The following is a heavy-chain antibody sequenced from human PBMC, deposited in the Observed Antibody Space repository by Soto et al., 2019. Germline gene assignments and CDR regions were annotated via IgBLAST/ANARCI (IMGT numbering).Heavy chain of an antibody. Sequence: QVQLMQSGAEVKKPGASVKVSCKASGDTFTDYYIHGVRQAPGQGLEWMGTVNPSGGHTTYAQHFLGRVTMTRDTSTSQLYMELTSLTSDDTAIYYCARGGNVVVVTAALDYWGQGTLVTVSS. CDR2: VNPSGGHT. CDR3: ARGGNVVVVTAALDY. V-gene: IGHV1-46*01. D-gene: IGHD2-21*02. J-gene: IGHJ4*02. CDR1: GDTFTDYY.